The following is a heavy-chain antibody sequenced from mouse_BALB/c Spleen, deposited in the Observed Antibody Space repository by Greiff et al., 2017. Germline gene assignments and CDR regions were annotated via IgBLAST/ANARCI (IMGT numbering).Heavy chain of an antibody. CDR3: ARSPNRYAFDY. D-gene: IGHD2-14*01. J-gene: IGHJ2*01. CDR2: INPSTGYT. CDR1: GYTFTSYW. Sequence: QVQLQQSGAELAKPGASVKMSCKASGYTFTSYWMHWVKQRPGQGLEWIGYINPSTGYTEYNQKFKDKATLTADKSSSTAYMQLSSLTSEDSAVYYCARSPNRYAFDYWGQGTTLTVSS. V-gene: IGHV1-7*01.